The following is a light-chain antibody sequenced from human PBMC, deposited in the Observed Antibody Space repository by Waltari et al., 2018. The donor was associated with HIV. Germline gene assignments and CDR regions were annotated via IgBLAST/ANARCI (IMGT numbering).Light chain of an antibody. CDR2: DVT. V-gene: IGLV2-11*01. CDR3: CSYAGSSYV. CDR1: SSDVGAYNY. J-gene: IGLJ1*01. Sequence: QSALTQPRSVFGSPGQSVTISCTGTSSDVGAYNYVSWYQQHPGKAPKLMIYDVTKRPSVVPDRFSGSKSGNTASLTISGLQAEDEADYYCCSYAGSSYVFGTGTNVTVL.